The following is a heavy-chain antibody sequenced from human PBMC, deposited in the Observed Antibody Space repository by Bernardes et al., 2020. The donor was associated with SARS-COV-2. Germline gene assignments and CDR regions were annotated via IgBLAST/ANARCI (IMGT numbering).Heavy chain of an antibody. CDR1: GFTFSSYC. CDR3: ARDSGPYYYDSSGYWTHFDY. Sequence: GGSLRLSCAASGFTFSSYCMHWVRQAPGKGLVWVSRINSDGSSTSYADSVKGRFTISRDNAKNTLYLQMNSLRAEDTAVYYCARDSGPYYYDSSGYWTHFDYWGQGTLVTVSS. D-gene: IGHD3-22*01. CDR2: INSDGSST. J-gene: IGHJ4*02. V-gene: IGHV3-74*01.